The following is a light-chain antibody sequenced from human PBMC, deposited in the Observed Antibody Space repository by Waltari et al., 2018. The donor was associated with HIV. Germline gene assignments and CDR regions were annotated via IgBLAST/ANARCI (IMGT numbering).Light chain of an antibody. J-gene: IGLJ1*01. Sequence: SYELTQPPSVSVSPGQTASITCSGDNLGDKYACWYQQKPGQSPVLVIYQDSKRPSGIPERFSGSNSGNTATLTISGTQAMDEADYYCQARDSSTEGYVFGTGTKVTVL. CDR3: QARDSSTEGYV. CDR1: NLGDKY. CDR2: QDS. V-gene: IGLV3-1*01.